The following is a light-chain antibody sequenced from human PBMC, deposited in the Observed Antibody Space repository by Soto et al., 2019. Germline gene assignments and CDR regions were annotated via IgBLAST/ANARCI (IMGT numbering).Light chain of an antibody. CDR1: QSVSNNY. CDR3: QQYGTSPT. J-gene: IGKJ1*01. CDR2: GAS. V-gene: IGKV3-20*01. Sequence: EIVLTQSPGTLSLSPGERATLSCRAIQSVSNNYLAWYQQKPVQAPRRLIFGASGRATGIPDRFSGSGSGTDFTLTISRLEPEDFAVYDCQQYGTSPTFGQGTKVEIK.